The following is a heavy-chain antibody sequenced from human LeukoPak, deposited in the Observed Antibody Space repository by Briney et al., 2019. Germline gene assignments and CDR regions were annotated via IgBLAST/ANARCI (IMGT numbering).Heavy chain of an antibody. D-gene: IGHD6-13*01. J-gene: IGHJ4*02. CDR1: GFTFSSYA. Sequence: GGSLRLSCAASGFTFSSYAMRWVRQAPGKGLEWVSGISGSGGSTEYADSVKGRCTISRDNSKNTLYLQMNSLRVDDTAVYYCAKVGSGAAVGIVDYWGQGTLVTVSS. V-gene: IGHV3-23*01. CDR2: ISGSGGST. CDR3: AKVGSGAAVGIVDY.